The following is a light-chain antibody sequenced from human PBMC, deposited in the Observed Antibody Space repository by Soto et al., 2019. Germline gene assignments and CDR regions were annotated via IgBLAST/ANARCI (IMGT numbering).Light chain of an antibody. CDR2: DGS. J-gene: IGKJ4*01. CDR3: QHYGTSPFT. Sequence: EIVLTQSPDTLSLSPGERATLSCRASQSVSTSLAWYQQRPGQAPRLLIYDGSIRATGIPDRFSGSGSGTDFTLTISRLEPEDFAVYHCQHYGTSPFTFGGGTKVGIK. V-gene: IGKV3-20*01. CDR1: QSVSTS.